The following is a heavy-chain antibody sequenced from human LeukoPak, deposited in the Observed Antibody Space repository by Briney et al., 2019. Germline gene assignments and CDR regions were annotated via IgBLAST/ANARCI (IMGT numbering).Heavy chain of an antibody. J-gene: IGHJ5*02. V-gene: IGHV4-38-2*02. CDR2: IYYSGST. D-gene: IGHD3-22*01. CDR1: GYSISSGYY. Sequence: PSETLSLTCTVSGYSISSGYYWGWIRQPPGKGLEWIGSIYYSGSTYYNPSLKSRVTISVDTSKNQFSLKLSSVTAADTAVYYCARDRYYDSSGYRDWFDPWGQGTLVTVSS. CDR3: ARDRYYDSSGYRDWFDP.